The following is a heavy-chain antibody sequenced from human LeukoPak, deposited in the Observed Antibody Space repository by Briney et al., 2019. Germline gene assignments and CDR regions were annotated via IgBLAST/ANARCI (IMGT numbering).Heavy chain of an antibody. D-gene: IGHD2-21*01. Sequence: GGSLRLSCAASGFTFSSYSMNWVRQAPGKGLEWVSSISSSSSYIYYADSVKGRFTISRDNAKNSLYLQMNSLRAEDTAVYYCARLWRGAFDIWGQGTWSPSLQ. V-gene: IGHV3-21*01. CDR3: ARLWRGAFDI. CDR1: GFTFSSYS. J-gene: IGHJ3*02. CDR2: ISSSSSYI.